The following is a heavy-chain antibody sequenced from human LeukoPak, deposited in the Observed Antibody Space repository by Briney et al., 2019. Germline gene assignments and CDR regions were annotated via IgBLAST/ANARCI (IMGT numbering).Heavy chain of an antibody. V-gene: IGHV1-69*06. J-gene: IGHJ4*02. Sequence: SVKVSCKASGGTFSSYAISWVRQAPGQGLEWMGGIIPIFGTANYAQKFQGRVTITADKSTSTAYMELSSLRSEDTAVYYCARDGRVATRVASYYYDSSGYYYTSPFDYWGQGTLVTVSS. D-gene: IGHD3-22*01. CDR3: ARDGRVATRVASYYYDSSGYYYTSPFDY. CDR1: GGTFSSYA. CDR2: IIPIFGTA.